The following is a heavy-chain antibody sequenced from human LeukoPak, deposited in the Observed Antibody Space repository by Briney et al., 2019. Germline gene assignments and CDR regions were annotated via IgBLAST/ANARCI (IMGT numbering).Heavy chain of an antibody. D-gene: IGHD6-6*01. CDR2: IYYSGTTY. Sequence: PSETLSLTCTVSGGSISSSSYYWGWIRQPPGKGLEWIGTIYYSGTTYYYNPSLRSRVTISLDKSKNQFSLKLRSVTATDTAAYYCARYSSSDAFDIWGQGTMVTVSS. J-gene: IGHJ3*02. CDR3: ARYSSSDAFDI. V-gene: IGHV4-39*01. CDR1: GGSISSSSYY.